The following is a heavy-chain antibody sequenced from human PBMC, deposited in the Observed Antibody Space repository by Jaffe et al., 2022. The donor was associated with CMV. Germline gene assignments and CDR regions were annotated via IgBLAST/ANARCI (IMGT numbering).Heavy chain of an antibody. J-gene: IGHJ5*02. CDR3: ARNTYYYDSSGNGVDWFDP. CDR1: GGSINGYY. V-gene: IGHV4-59*01. Sequence: QVQLQESGPGLMKPSETLSLTCTVSGGSINGYYWSWIRQPPGKGLEWIGYIHDRGSTNYNPSLKSRVTISVDTSKNQFSLKLNSVTAADTAVYYCARNTYYYDSSGNGVDWFDPWGQGTLVTVSS. CDR2: IHDRGST. D-gene: IGHD3-22*01.